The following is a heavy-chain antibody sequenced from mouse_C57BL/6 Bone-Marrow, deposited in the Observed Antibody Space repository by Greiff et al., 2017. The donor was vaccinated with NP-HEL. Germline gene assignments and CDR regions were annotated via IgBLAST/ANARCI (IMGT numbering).Heavy chain of an antibody. Sequence: QVQLQQPGAELVKPGASVKLSCKASGYTFTSYWMHWVKQRPGQGLEWIGMIHPNSGSPNYTEKFKSKATLTVDKSSSTAYMQLSSLTSEDSAVYYCARLGQLAMDYWGQGTSVTVSS. CDR2: IHPNSGSP. CDR1: GYTFTSYW. D-gene: IGHD4-1*02. J-gene: IGHJ4*01. V-gene: IGHV1-64*01. CDR3: ARLGQLAMDY.